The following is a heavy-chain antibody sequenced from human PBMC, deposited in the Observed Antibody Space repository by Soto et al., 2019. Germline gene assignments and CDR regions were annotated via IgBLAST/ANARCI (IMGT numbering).Heavy chain of an antibody. Sequence: QVQLVESGGGVVQPGKSLRLSCAASGFTFSNYPMHWVRQAPGKGLEWVALISFDGEFKEYTDSLKGRLTISRDNSKNRLYLQMNSLRPDYTAVYYCVRDPPTPITFGAFDLWGQGTMVTVSS. CDR1: GFTFSNYP. D-gene: IGHD1-20*01. CDR2: ISFDGEFK. J-gene: IGHJ3*01. V-gene: IGHV3-30*04. CDR3: VRDPPTPITFGAFDL.